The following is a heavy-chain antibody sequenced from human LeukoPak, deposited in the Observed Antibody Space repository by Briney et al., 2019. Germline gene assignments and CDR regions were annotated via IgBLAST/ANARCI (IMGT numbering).Heavy chain of an antibody. V-gene: IGHV3-9*01. CDR2: ISWNSGSI. CDR1: GFTFDDYA. Sequence: PGRSLRLSCAASGFTFDDYAMHWVRQAPGKGLEWVSGISWNSGSIGYADSVKGRFTISRDNAKNSLYLQMNSLRAEDTALYYCAKDRDGYGQFDYWSQGTLVTVSS. J-gene: IGHJ4*02. CDR3: AKDRDGYGQFDY. D-gene: IGHD5-24*01.